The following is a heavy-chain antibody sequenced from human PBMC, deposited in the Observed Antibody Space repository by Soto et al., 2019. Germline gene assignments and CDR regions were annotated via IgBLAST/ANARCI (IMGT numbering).Heavy chain of an antibody. J-gene: IGHJ4*02. CDR1: GGSISSYY. Sequence: SETLSLTCTVSGGSISSYYWTWIRQPPGKEPVWIAYIYYTWSTSYNPSLKSRVYISLDTSKNQFSLNLSSVTAEDSAVYYCARHHRYCTGGSCYAIDSWGQGTLVTVAS. D-gene: IGHD2-15*01. CDR3: ARHHRYCTGGSCYAIDS. V-gene: IGHV4-59*08. CDR2: IYYTWST.